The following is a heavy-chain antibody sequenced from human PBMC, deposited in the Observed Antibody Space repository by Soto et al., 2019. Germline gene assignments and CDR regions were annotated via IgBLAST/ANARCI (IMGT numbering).Heavy chain of an antibody. V-gene: IGHV3-74*01. D-gene: IGHD1-1*01. Sequence: TGGSLRLSCAASGFTFSSYAMSWVRQAPGKGLEWVSCISGDGSETTYAYSLKGRFTLSRDNAKSTVYLQMNGLRAEDTAMYYCVRDGRSPDIDFDSWG. J-gene: IGHJ4*01. CDR3: VRDGRSPDIDFDS. CDR1: GFTFSSYA. CDR2: ISGDGSET.